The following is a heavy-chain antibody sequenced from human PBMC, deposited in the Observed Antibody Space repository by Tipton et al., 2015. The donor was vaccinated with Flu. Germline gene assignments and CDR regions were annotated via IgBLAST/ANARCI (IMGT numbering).Heavy chain of an antibody. CDR2: VDPEDGGS. V-gene: IGHV1-69-2*01. CDR1: GYNFIDHF. CDR3: VSSLRGSPIY. Sequence: VQLVQSGPEVKEPGATVRMSCKVSGYNFIDHFMHWVQQAPGKGLEWVGLVDPEDGGSKYAEKFQGRVFISADRSTDTAYMTMSSLTSDDTAVYYCVSSLRGSPIYWGQGTLVTVSS. J-gene: IGHJ4*02. D-gene: IGHD3-16*01.